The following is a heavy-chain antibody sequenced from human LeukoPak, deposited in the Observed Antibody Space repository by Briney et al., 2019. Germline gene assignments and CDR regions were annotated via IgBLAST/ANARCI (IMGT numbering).Heavy chain of an antibody. CDR1: GGSISSGDYY. Sequence: PSQTLSLTCTVSGGSISSGDYYWSWIRQPPGKGLEWIGYIYYRGSTYYNPSLKSRVTISVDTSKNQFSLKLSSVTAADTAVYYCARVVPAAMSESFDYWGQGTLVTVSS. V-gene: IGHV4-30-4*01. CDR3: ARVVPAAMSESFDY. J-gene: IGHJ4*02. CDR2: IYYRGST. D-gene: IGHD2-2*01.